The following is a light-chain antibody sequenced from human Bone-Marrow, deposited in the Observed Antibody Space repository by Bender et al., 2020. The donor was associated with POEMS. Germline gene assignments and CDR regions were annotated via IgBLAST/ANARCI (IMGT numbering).Light chain of an antibody. CDR2: NDS. CDR1: NIGTKN. V-gene: IGLV3-21*04. CDR3: QVRDSSSDHWV. J-gene: IGLJ3*02. Sequence: SYVLTQPGSVSVAPGKTATITCGGKNIGTKNVHWYQQKPGQAPILVISNDSDRPSGIPERFSGSNSGNTATLTISSVEAGDEGDYYCQVRDSSSDHWVFGGGTKLTVL.